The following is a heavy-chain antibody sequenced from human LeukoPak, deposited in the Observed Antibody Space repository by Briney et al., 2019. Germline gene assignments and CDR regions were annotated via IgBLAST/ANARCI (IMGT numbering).Heavy chain of an antibody. J-gene: IGHJ6*02. CDR1: GYTFTSYD. Sequence: GASVKVSCKASGYTFTSYDINWVRQATGQGLEWMGWMNPNSGNTGYAQKFQGRVTMTRNTSISTAYMELSSLRSEDTAVYYSARVVDYGDIYYYGMDVWGQGTTVTVSS. D-gene: IGHD4-17*01. CDR3: ARVVDYGDIYYYGMDV. V-gene: IGHV1-8*01. CDR2: MNPNSGNT.